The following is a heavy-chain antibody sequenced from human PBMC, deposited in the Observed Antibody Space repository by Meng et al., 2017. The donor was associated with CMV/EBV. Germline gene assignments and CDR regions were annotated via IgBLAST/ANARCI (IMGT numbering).Heavy chain of an antibody. CDR1: GGSISSYY. V-gene: IGHV4-59*01. CDR3: ARDIAWELRPGLPYYYGMDV. CDR2: IYYSGST. D-gene: IGHD1-26*01. J-gene: IGHJ6*02. Sequence: SETLSLTCTVSGGSISSYYWSWIRQPPGKGLDWIGYIYYSGSTNYNPSLKSRVTISVDTSKNQFSLKLSSVTAADTAVYYCARDIAWELRPGLPYYYGMDVWGQGTTVTVSS.